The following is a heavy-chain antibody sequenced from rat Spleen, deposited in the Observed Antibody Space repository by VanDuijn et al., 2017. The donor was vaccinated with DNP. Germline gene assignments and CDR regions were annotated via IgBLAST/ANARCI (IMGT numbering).Heavy chain of an antibody. J-gene: IGHJ2*01. V-gene: IGHV3-1*01. Sequence: EVQLQESGPGLVKPSQSLSLTCSVTGSSITSNYWGWIRKFPGNKMEWMGYISYSGSTGYNPSLRSRISITRDTSKNQFFLQLTSVTTEDTATYYCARIHYGHRHFDYWGQGVMVTVSS. CDR1: GSSITSNY. CDR3: ARIHYGHRHFDY. D-gene: IGHD1-3*01. CDR2: ISYSGST.